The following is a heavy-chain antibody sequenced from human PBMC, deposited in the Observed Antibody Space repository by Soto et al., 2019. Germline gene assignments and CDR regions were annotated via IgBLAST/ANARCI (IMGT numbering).Heavy chain of an antibody. CDR2: IYYSGNI. D-gene: IGHD3-9*01. CDR1: GASISSTDYF. J-gene: IGHJ5*02. V-gene: IGHV4-30-4*01. CDR3: ARQRTVYFARPGDWLVP. Sequence: QVQLQESGPGLVKPSQTLSLTCTVSGASISSTDYFWSWIRQPPGQGLEWIGYIYYSGNIFYNPSLESRVTISVDTSKNQFSLKLTSVTAAETAVYYCARQRTVYFARPGDWLVPWGQGTLVTVYS.